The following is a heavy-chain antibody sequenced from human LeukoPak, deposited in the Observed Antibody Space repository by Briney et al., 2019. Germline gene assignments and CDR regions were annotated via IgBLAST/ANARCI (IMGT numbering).Heavy chain of an antibody. J-gene: IGHJ4*02. Sequence: GGSLRLSCAASGFTFSRYTINWVRQAPGKGLEWVSSISSSGVYIYYADSVRGRFNISRDNAKNSLYLQMNSLRAEDTALYYCAKMGKDYYDFSYFDSWGQGTLVTVSS. V-gene: IGHV3-21*01. CDR2: ISSSGVYI. CDR3: AKMGKDYYDFSYFDS. CDR1: GFTFSRYT. D-gene: IGHD3-22*01.